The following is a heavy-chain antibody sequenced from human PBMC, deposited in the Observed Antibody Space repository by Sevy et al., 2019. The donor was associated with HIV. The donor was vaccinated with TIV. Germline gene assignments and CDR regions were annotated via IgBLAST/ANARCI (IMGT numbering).Heavy chain of an antibody. V-gene: IGHV4-61*01. CDR2: IYYSGST. CDR3: ARDQAESSSTGGLDS. J-gene: IGHJ4*02. CDR1: GTSVSSGSFF. Sequence: SETLSLTCSVSGTSVSSGSFFWTWIRQAPGKGPEWIGYIYYSGSTNYHPSLKSRVTFSVDTSKNQFSLKLRSVTAADTAVYYCARDQAESSSTGGLDSWGPGALVTVSS. D-gene: IGHD6-6*01.